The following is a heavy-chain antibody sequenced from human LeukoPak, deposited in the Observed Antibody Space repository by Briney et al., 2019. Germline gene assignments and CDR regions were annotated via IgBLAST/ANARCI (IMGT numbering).Heavy chain of an antibody. CDR1: GFTFSSYA. Sequence: GGSLRLSCAASGFTFSSYAMHWVRQAPGKGLEWVAVISYDGSNKYYADSVKGRFTISRDNSKNALYLQMNSLRAEDTAVYFCASGKYRYGDNWFDPWGQGTLVTVSS. V-gene: IGHV3-30*04. CDR3: ASGKYRYGDNWFDP. D-gene: IGHD5-18*01. CDR2: ISYDGSNK. J-gene: IGHJ5*02.